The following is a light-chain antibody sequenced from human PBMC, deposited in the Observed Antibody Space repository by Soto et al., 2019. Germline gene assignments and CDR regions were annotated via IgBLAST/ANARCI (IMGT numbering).Light chain of an antibody. CDR1: SSNIGAGYD. Sequence: QSVLTQPPSVSGAPGQRVTISCTGSSSNIGAGYDVHWYQQLPGTAPKLLIYGNSNRPSGVPDRFSGSKSGTSASLAITGLQAEDEADYYCQSYDSSLSGXFGGXXKVTVL. V-gene: IGLV1-40*01. CDR2: GNS. CDR3: QSYDSSLSGX. J-gene: IGLJ3*02.